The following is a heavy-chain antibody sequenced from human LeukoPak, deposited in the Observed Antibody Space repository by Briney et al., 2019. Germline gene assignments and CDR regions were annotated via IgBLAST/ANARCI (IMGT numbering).Heavy chain of an antibody. Sequence: HPGGSLRLSCAASGFTFSNYEMNWVRQTPGKGLEWVSYISDHGKSRNYVDSVKGRFTISRDNARNSLYLQMSSLRVEDTAVYFCARARIAAPLLDYWGQGTLVTVSS. CDR2: ISDHGKSR. V-gene: IGHV3-48*03. CDR1: GFTFSNYE. CDR3: ARARIAAPLLDY. D-gene: IGHD6-13*01. J-gene: IGHJ4*02.